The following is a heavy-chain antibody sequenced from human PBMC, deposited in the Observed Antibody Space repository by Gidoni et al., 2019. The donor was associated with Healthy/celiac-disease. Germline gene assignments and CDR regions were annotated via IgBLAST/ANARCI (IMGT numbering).Heavy chain of an antibody. D-gene: IGHD2-21*02. Sequence: EVQLVESGGGLVQPGGTRRICCADSGFTFSSYWSPWVRQATVKGLVWVSRINSDGSSTSYADSVKGRFTISRDNAKNTLYLQMNRLRAADTAVYYCARDGRTVTPIDYWGQGTLVTVSS. CDR3: ARDGRTVTPIDY. CDR1: GFTFSSYW. V-gene: IGHV3-74*01. CDR2: INSDGSST. J-gene: IGHJ4*02.